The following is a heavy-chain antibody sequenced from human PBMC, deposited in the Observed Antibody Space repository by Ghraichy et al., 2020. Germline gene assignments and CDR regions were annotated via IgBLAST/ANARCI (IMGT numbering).Heavy chain of an antibody. CDR1: GGSISSYY. Sequence: SETLSLTCTVSGGSISSYYWSWIRQPPGKVLEWIGYIYYSGSTNYNPSLKSRVTISVDTSKNQFSLKLSSVTAADTAVYYCAGSYVDTAMVSDYWGQGTLVTVSS. J-gene: IGHJ4*02. CDR2: IYYSGST. D-gene: IGHD5-18*01. V-gene: IGHV4-59*08. CDR3: AGSYVDTAMVSDY.